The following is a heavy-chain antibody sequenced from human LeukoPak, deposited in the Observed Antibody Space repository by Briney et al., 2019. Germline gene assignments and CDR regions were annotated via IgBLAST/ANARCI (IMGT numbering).Heavy chain of an antibody. CDR2: ISSSSSYI. D-gene: IGHD2-15*01. J-gene: IGHJ4*02. V-gene: IGHV3-21*01. CDR1: EFTFSSYS. CDR3: ARECSGGSCYEDY. Sequence: PGGSLRLSCAASEFTFSSYSMNWVRQAPGKGLEWVSSISSSSSYIYYADSVKGRFTISRDNAKNSLYLQMNSLRAEDTAVYYCARECSGGSCYEDYWGQGTLVTVSS.